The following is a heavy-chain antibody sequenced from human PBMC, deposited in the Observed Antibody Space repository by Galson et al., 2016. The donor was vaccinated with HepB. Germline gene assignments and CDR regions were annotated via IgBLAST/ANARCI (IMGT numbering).Heavy chain of an antibody. V-gene: IGHV4-61*02. D-gene: IGHD3-9*01. Sequence: IYTTGDTNYNPSLKSRLTISIDTSKNQFSLKVTSVTAADPAVYYCARDGGGDYDILTGYYIKPWFDPWGQGTLVTVSS. CDR3: ARDGGGDYDILTGYYIKPWFDP. J-gene: IGHJ5*02. CDR2: IYTTGDT.